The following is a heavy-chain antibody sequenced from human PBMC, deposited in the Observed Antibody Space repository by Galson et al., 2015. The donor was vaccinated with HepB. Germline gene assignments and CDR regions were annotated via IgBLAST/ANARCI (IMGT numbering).Heavy chain of an antibody. V-gene: IGHV1-18*01. D-gene: IGHD2-15*01. CDR1: GYTFSSYS. CDR3: ARGALVVVVNATQNNWFDP. CDR2: ISPYNRDT. J-gene: IGHJ5*02. Sequence: SVKVSCKASGYTFSSYSMTWLRPAPGQGLEWVGWISPYNRDTNYARKLQGRVTMTTDTSTNTAYMELRSLRSDDTAVYYCARGALVVVVNATQNNWFDPWCQGTSVTVSS.